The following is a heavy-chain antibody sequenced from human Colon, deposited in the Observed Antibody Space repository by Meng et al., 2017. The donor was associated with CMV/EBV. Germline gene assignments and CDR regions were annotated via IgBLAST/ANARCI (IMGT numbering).Heavy chain of an antibody. D-gene: IGHD3-10*01. V-gene: IGHV3-74*01. J-gene: IGHJ6*02. CDR2: INPDGSST. CDR1: GFTFSNSW. Sequence: GESLKISCAASGFTFSNSWMHWVRQGPGKGLVWVSRINPDGSSTSYADSVKGRFTISRDNAKSTVFLQMNSLRAEDTAVYYCARGGFASGLDVWGQGTTVTVSS. CDR3: ARGGFASGLDV.